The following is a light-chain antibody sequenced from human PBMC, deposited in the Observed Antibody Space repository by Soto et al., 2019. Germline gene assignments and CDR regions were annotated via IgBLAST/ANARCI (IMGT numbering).Light chain of an antibody. CDR1: TSNIGAPYD. CDR3: QYYDLSLRNYV. V-gene: IGLV1-40*01. CDR2: GDN. J-gene: IGLJ1*01. Sequence: SVLTHPPSVSGAPGQRVSISCTGSTSNIGAPYDVHWYQHLPGTAPKLLIYGDNNRPSGVPDRFSGSKSGTSASLAIIRLQAEDEGDYYCQYYDLSLRNYVFGSGTKGTVL.